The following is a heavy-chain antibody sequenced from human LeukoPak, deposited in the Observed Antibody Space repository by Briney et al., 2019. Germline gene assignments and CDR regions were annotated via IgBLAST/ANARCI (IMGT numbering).Heavy chain of an antibody. CDR1: GFSFSTFS. D-gene: IGHD2-15*01. V-gene: IGHV3-21*01. Sequence: GGSLRLSCAASGFSFSTFSMNWARQAPGKGLEWVSSISTSSSYIYYGDSVKGRFTISRDNAKNSLYLQMNSLRAEDTAVYYCARGMVVAATEFDYWGRGTLVTVSS. CDR2: ISTSSSYI. J-gene: IGHJ4*02. CDR3: ARGMVVAATEFDY.